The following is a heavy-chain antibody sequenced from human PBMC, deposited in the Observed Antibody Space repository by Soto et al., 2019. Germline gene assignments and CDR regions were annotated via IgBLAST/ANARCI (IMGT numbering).Heavy chain of an antibody. V-gene: IGHV3-48*02. CDR1: GFTFNTCN. Sequence: GGSLSLSGTASGFTFNTCNMSWGRRAPGEGLEWGSYISISSYTIKYADSVEGRFTFSIYNGKKSLYLQMNSLRDEDTAVYFCAREISLSAGSYFHYWGQGTLVTVSS. CDR3: AREISLSAGSYFHY. J-gene: IGHJ4*02. D-gene: IGHD3-10*01. CDR2: ISISSYTI.